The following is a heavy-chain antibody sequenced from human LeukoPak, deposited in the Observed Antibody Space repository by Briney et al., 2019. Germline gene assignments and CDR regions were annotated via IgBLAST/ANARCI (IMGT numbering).Heavy chain of an antibody. Sequence: SVKVSCKASGGTFSSYAISWVRQAPGQGLEWMGGIIPIFGTANYAQKFQGRVTMTRDTSTSTVYMELSSLRSEDTAVYYCARDYSGSDALDIWGQGTMVTVSS. CDR2: IIPIFGTA. CDR3: ARDYSGSDALDI. CDR1: GGTFSSYA. J-gene: IGHJ3*02. D-gene: IGHD1-26*01. V-gene: IGHV1-69*05.